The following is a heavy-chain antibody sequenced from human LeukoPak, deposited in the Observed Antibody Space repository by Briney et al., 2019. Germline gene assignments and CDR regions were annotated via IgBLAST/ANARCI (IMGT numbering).Heavy chain of an antibody. D-gene: IGHD3-22*01. Sequence: GSLRLSCAVSGITLSNYGMSWVRQAPGKGLEWVAGISDSGGSTNYADSVKGRFTISRDNPKNTLYLQMNSLRAEDTAVYSCAKRGVVIRVILVGFHKEAYYFDSWGQGALVTVSS. J-gene: IGHJ4*02. CDR2: ISDSGGST. V-gene: IGHV3-23*01. CDR3: AKRGVVIRVILVGFHKEAYYFDS. CDR1: GITLSNYG.